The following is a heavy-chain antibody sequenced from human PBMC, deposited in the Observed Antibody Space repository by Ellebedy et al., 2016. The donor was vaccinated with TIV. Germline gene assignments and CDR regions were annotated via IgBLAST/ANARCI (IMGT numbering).Heavy chain of an antibody. J-gene: IGHJ4*02. Sequence: MPSETLSLTCTVSRGSMNENYWSWIRQPPGKGLEWIGYIYSSGSSTYNPSLKSRVTISEDTSKHQFSLSLSSLTAADTAVYYCARVEPYSRGRGGFDYWGQGTLVTVSS. V-gene: IGHV4-59*08. CDR3: ARVEPYSRGRGGFDY. CDR1: RGSMNENY. D-gene: IGHD6-19*01. CDR2: IYSSGSS.